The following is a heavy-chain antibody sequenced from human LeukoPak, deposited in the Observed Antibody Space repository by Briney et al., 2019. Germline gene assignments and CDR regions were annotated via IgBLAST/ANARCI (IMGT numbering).Heavy chain of an antibody. CDR2: IWYDGSNK. CDR3: ARSYYDSSGYYLVSYYYGMDV. Sequence: PGGSLRLSCAASGFTFSSYGMHWVRQAPGKGLEWVAVIWYDGSNKYYAGSVKGRFTISRDNSKNTLYLQMNSLRAEDTAVYYCARSYYDSSGYYLVSYYYGMDVWGQGTTVTVSS. V-gene: IGHV3-33*01. D-gene: IGHD3-22*01. J-gene: IGHJ6*02. CDR1: GFTFSSYG.